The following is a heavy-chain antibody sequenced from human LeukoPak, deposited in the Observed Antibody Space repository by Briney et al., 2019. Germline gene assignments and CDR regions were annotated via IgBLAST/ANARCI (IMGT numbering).Heavy chain of an antibody. CDR3: ARLSPDYGDYVGFDP. Sequence: SETLSLTCTVSGYSISSYYWSWIRQPPGKGLEWIGYIYYSGSTNYNPSLKSRVTISVDTSKNQFSLKLSSVTAADTAVYYCARLSPDYGDYVGFDPWGQGTLVTVSS. V-gene: IGHV4-59*12. J-gene: IGHJ5*02. CDR2: IYYSGST. D-gene: IGHD4-17*01. CDR1: GYSISSYY.